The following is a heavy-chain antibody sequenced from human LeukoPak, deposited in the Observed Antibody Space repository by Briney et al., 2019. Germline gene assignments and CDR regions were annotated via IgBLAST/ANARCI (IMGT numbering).Heavy chain of an antibody. D-gene: IGHD2-15*01. CDR2: INSDGSST. V-gene: IGHV3-74*01. Sequence: GGSLRLSCAASGFTFSSYWMHWVRHAPGKGLVWVSRINSDGSSTSYADSVKGRFTISRDNAKNTLYLQMNSLRAEDTAVYYCARDGPSGGNYFDYWGQGTLVTVSS. CDR3: ARDGPSGGNYFDY. J-gene: IGHJ4*02. CDR1: GFTFSSYW.